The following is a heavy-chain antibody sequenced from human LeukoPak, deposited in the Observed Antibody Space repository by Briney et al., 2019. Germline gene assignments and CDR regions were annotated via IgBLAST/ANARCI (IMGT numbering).Heavy chain of an antibody. CDR2: IHYSGST. CDR3: ARSPTKRVPEDY. D-gene: IGHD2-2*01. J-gene: IGHJ4*02. Sequence: PSETLSLTCTVSGYSISSGYYWGWIRQPPGKGLEWIGSIHYSGSTYYNPSLKSRVTISVDTSKNQISLRLTSVTAADTAVYYCARSPTKRVPEDYWGQGTLVTVSS. V-gene: IGHV4-38-2*02. CDR1: GYSISSGYY.